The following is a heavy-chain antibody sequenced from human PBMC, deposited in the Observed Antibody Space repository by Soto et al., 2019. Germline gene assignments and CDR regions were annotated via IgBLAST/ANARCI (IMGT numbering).Heavy chain of an antibody. Sequence: GGSLRLSCAASGFTFSSYAMSWVRQTPGKGLEWVSAISDSGGSTYYADSVRGRFTISRDNSKNTLYLQMNSLRAEDTAIYYCAKGESTSAVAVPYNWFDPWGQGALVTVSS. J-gene: IGHJ5*02. V-gene: IGHV3-23*01. D-gene: IGHD3-22*01. CDR1: GFTFSSYA. CDR3: AKGESTSAVAVPYNWFDP. CDR2: ISDSGGST.